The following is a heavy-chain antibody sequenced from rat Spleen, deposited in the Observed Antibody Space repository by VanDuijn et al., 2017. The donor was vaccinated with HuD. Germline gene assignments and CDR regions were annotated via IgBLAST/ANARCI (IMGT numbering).Heavy chain of an antibody. CDR2: INYSGST. CDR1: GYSITSNY. CDR3: TRENWKPDY. V-gene: IGHV3-1*01. Sequence: EVQLQESGPGLVKPSQSLSLTCSVTGYSITSNYWGWIRTVPGNKMEWMGYINYSGSTTYNPSLKSRISITRDSSKNQFFLQLNSVTPEDTATYYCTRENWKPDYWGQGVMVTVSS. J-gene: IGHJ2*01. D-gene: IGHD4-2*01.